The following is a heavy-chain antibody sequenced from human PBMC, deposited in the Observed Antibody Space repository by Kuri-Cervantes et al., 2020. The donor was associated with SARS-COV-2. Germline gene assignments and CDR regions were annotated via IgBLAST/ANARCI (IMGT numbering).Heavy chain of an antibody. CDR2: ISHDGKNK. D-gene: IGHD2-21*01. V-gene: IGHV3-30*18. Sequence: LSLTCAASGFNFSRTDMHWVRQAPGKGLEWVAVISHDGKNKKCIASGKGRFTFSRDNSQNTLYLHMKSLRSEDTAMYYCAKDRVGVQDFWGQGTLVTVSS. CDR3: AKDRVGVQDF. CDR1: GFNFSRTD. J-gene: IGHJ4*02.